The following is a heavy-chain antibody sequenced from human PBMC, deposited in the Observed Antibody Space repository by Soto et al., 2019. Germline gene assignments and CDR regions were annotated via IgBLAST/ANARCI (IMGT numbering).Heavy chain of an antibody. Sequence: QVQLVQSGAEVKKPGASVKVSCKASGYTFTNYHIHWVRQATGQGLEWMGWMNPNSGDTGHAQKFQGRVTMTRDTSIAAAYMELSGPTSEDTAVYYCAREVQVSGIYCSGGSCYRGWFDPWGQGTLVTVSS. CDR3: AREVQVSGIYCSGGSCYRGWFDP. CDR2: MNPNSGDT. V-gene: IGHV1-8*01. D-gene: IGHD2-15*01. J-gene: IGHJ5*02. CDR1: GYTFTNYH.